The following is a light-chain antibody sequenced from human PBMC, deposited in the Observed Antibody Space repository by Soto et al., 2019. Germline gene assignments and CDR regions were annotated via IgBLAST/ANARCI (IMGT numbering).Light chain of an antibody. CDR1: SSNIGAGYD. V-gene: IGLV1-40*01. Sequence: QSVLTQPPSVSGAPGQRVTISCTGSSSNIGAGYDVHWYQQLPGTAPKLLIYGNSNRPSGVPDRFSGSKSGTSASLAITGLQAEDEADYYCQSYGSSLSVVFGGGTKLTFL. J-gene: IGLJ2*01. CDR2: GNS. CDR3: QSYGSSLSVV.